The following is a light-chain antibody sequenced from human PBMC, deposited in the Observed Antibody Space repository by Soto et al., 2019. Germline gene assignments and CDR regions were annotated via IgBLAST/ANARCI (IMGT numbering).Light chain of an antibody. CDR3: QSYGSSNVV. V-gene: IGLV6-57*02. J-gene: IGLJ2*01. CDR1: SGSIASNY. CDR2: ADD. Sequence: NFMLTQPHSVSESPGKTVTISCTGSSGSIASNYVQWYQQRPGSAPTTVIYADDQRPSGVPDRFSGSIDSSSNSASLTISGLGTEDEADYYCQSYGSSNVVFGGGTKLTVL.